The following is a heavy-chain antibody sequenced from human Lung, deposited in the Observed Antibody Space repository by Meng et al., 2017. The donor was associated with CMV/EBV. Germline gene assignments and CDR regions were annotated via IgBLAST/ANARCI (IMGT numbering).Heavy chain of an antibody. J-gene: IGHJ6*02. CDR1: GGTFSSYA. CDR3: ARGNYGDYPYYGMDV. Sequence: SSVXVSXKASGGTFSSYAISWVRQAPGQGLEWMGGIIPIFGTANYAQKFQGRVTITTDESTSTAYMELSSLRSEDTAVYYCARGNYGDYPYYGMDVWGQGXTVTVSS. D-gene: IGHD4-17*01. V-gene: IGHV1-69*05. CDR2: IIPIFGTA.